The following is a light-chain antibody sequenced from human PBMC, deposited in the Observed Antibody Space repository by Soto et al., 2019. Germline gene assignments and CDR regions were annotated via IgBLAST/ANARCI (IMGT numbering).Light chain of an antibody. CDR1: SSDVGGYDY. J-gene: IGLJ1*01. CDR2: EVT. V-gene: IGLV2-8*01. Sequence: QSVLTQPPSASGSPGQSVTISCTGTSSDVGGYDYVSWYQQRPGKAPKLLIHEVTKRPSGVPDRFSGSKSGNTASLTVSGLQTGDEADYYCGTWDSSLSAYVFGTGTKVTVL. CDR3: GTWDSSLSAYV.